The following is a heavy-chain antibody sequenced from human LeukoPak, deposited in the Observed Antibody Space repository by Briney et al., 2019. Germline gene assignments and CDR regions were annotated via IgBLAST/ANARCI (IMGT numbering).Heavy chain of an antibody. CDR2: ITSSSSYI. CDR3: ARNSDYYDYSPQSV. J-gene: IGHJ4*02. CDR1: GFTFSSYS. V-gene: IGHV3-21*01. D-gene: IGHD3-22*01. Sequence: GGSLRLSCAASGFTFSSYSMNWVRQAPGKGLEWVSSITSSSSYIYYADSVKGRFTISRDNAKNSLYLQMNSLIIEDTAVYYCARNSDYYDYSPQSVWGQGTLVIVS.